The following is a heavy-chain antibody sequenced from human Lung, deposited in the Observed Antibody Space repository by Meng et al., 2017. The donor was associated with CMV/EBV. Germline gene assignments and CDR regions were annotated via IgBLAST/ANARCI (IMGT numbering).Heavy chain of an antibody. CDR3: ARTRYDSSGYDAYYYYAMDV. CDR2: IIPIFGTA. V-gene: IGHV1-69*05. D-gene: IGHD3-22*01. CDR1: GGNFGTYA. J-gene: IGHJ6*02. Sequence: SVKVSCKASGGNFGTYAISWVRQAPGQGLEWMGGIIPIFGTASFAQKFQGRVTITTDESTAYMELSSLRSEDAAVYYCARTRYDSSGYDAYYYYAMDVWGQGTTVTVS.